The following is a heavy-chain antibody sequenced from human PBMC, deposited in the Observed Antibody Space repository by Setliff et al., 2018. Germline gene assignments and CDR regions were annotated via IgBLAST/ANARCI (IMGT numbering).Heavy chain of an antibody. Sequence: SETLSLTCTVSSGSINSYYWSWFRQSPGKGLEWIGFVHFGGDTNYNPSLKRRVTMSADTSNNQFSLNLRSVTAADTAVYFCARGYYNFLSGYYTPYYFDYWGQGTLVTVSS. CDR1: SGSINSYY. J-gene: IGHJ4*02. CDR2: VHFGGDT. V-gene: IGHV4-59*01. D-gene: IGHD3-3*01. CDR3: ARGYYNFLSGYYTPYYFDY.